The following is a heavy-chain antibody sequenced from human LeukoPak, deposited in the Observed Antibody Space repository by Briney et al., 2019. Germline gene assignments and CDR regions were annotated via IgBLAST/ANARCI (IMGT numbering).Heavy chain of an antibody. CDR1: GGSFSGYY. J-gene: IGHJ4*02. CDR2: INHSGST. CDR3: ARGVGSSGWYPY. D-gene: IGHD6-19*01. V-gene: IGHV4-34*01. Sequence: SETLSLTCAVYGGSFSGYYWSWIRQPPGQGLEWIGEINHSGSTNYNPSLKSRVTISVDTSKNQFSLKLSSVTAADTAVYYCARGVGSSGWYPYWGQGTLVTVSS.